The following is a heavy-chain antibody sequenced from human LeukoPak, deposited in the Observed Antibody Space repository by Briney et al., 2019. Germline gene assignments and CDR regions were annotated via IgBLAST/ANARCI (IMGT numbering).Heavy chain of an antibody. J-gene: IGHJ4*02. D-gene: IGHD1-26*01. Sequence: HPGGSLRLSCAASGFTFSNAWMSWIRQAPGKGLEWVSHITASGTAMFYADSVKGRFTISRDNAKNSLYLQMNSLRDEDTAVYYCASSGSYRFDYWGQGTLVTVSS. CDR1: GFTFSNAW. CDR2: ITASGTAM. V-gene: IGHV3-48*02. CDR3: ASSGSYRFDY.